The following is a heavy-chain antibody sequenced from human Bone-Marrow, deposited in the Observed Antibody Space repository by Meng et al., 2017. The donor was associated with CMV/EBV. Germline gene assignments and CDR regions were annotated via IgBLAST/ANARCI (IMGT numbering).Heavy chain of an antibody. D-gene: IGHD1-26*01. CDR3: ARDPPTNSGSYLSPSKNFDY. V-gene: IGHV1-18*01. CDR2: ISAYNGNT. J-gene: IGHJ4*02. Sequence: SSGISWVRQAPGQGLEWMGWISAYNGNTNYAQKLQGRVPMTTDTSTSTAYMELRSLRSDDTAVYYCARDPPTNSGSYLSPSKNFDYWGQGTLVTVSS. CDR1: SSG.